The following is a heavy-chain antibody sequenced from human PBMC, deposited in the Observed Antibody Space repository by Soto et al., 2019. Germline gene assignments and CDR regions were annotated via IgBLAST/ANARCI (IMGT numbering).Heavy chain of an antibody. CDR3: ARGPYSSSSPWFFDY. D-gene: IGHD6-6*01. V-gene: IGHV1-69*13. Sequence: SVKVSCKASGGTFSRYAFSWVRQAPGQGLEWMGGIIPIFGSANYAQKFQGRVTITADESTSTAYMELSSLRSEDTAVYFCARGPYSSSSPWFFDYWGQGTLVTVSS. CDR2: IIPIFGSA. CDR1: GGTFSRYA. J-gene: IGHJ4*02.